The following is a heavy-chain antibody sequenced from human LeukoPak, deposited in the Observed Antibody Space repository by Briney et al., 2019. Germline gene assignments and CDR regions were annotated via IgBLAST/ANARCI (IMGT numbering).Heavy chain of an antibody. V-gene: IGHV3-7*01. CDR3: ARSTGGTTHWFDP. J-gene: IGHJ5*02. CDR2: IKGDGSEK. CDR1: GFTFSSYW. Sequence: PGGSLRLSCAASGFTFSSYWMTWVRQAPGKGLEWVANIKGDGSEKFYVGSVKGRFTISRDNAKNSLYLQMNSLRAEDTAVYYCARSTGGTTHWFDPWGQGTLVTVSS. D-gene: IGHD2-8*02.